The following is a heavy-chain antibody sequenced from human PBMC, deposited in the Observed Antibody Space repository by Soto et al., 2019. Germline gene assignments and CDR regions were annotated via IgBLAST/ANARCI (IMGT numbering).Heavy chain of an antibody. CDR2: IHYSGST. D-gene: IGHD2-2*01. Sequence: SETMSLTCTVSGGSVTSGDYYWIWVRQPPGKGLEWIGYIHYSGSTYYNPSLQSRVTISVDMSKNQFSLKLTSVTAADTAVYFCASDHIVVVPAASYYYYFGMDVWGQGTTVT. CDR1: GGSVTSGDYY. CDR3: ASDHIVVVPAASYYYYFGMDV. V-gene: IGHV4-30-4*01. J-gene: IGHJ6*02.